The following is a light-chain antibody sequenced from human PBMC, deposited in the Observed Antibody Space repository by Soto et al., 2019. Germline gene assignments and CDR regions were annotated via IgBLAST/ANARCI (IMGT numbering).Light chain of an antibody. CDR3: HQYGNSPLT. J-gene: IGKJ1*01. CDR1: QSVSNTY. V-gene: IGKV3-20*01. Sequence: GLYQSPATLYESHGETATLSRSSSQSVSNTYLAWYQQKPGQAPRLLIYGASSRATGIPDRFSGSGSGTDFTLTISRLEPEDFAVYYCHQYGNSPLTFGHGTKVDIK. CDR2: GAS.